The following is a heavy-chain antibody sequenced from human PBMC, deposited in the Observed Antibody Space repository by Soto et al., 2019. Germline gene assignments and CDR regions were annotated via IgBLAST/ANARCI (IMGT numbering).Heavy chain of an antibody. J-gene: IGHJ5*02. CDR1: GFTFSSYA. CDR2: ISYDGSNK. V-gene: IGHV3-30*18. Sequence: PGGSLRLSCAASGFTFSSYAMRWVRQAPGKGLEWVAVISYDGSNKYYADSVKGRFTISRDNSKNTLYLQMNSLRAEDTAVYYCAKSLLGYCISTSCYPFDPWGQGTLVTVAS. D-gene: IGHD2-2*01. CDR3: AKSLLGYCISTSCYPFDP.